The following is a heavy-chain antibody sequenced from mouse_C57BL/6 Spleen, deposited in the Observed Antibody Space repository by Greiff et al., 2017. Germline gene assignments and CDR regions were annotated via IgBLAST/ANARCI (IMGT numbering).Heavy chain of an antibody. D-gene: IGHD2-4*01. Sequence: EVQLVESGGGLVQPGGSLSLSCAASGFTFTDYYMSWVRQPPGKALEWLGFIRNKANGYTTEYSASVKGRFTISRDTSQSILYLQMNALRAEDSATYYCARSDDYDVAYAMDYWGQGTSVTVSS. CDR2: IRNKANGYTT. V-gene: IGHV7-3*01. CDR1: GFTFTDYY. CDR3: ARSDDYDVAYAMDY. J-gene: IGHJ4*01.